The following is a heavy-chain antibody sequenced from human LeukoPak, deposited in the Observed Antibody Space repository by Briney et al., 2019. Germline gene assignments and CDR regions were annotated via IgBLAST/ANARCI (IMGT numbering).Heavy chain of an antibody. V-gene: IGHV4-39*01. CDR2: IHYRLPT. D-gene: IGHD5-24*01. Sequence: PSETLSLTCDVPGVSISGTNYYWGWLRQPPGMGLEWIGSIHYRLPTFYNPLLKSRVTISVDTSKNQISLRLRSVTAADTAVYYCARHEEEDGYNAKTPDYWGQGTLVTVSS. CDR3: ARHEEEDGYNAKTPDY. J-gene: IGHJ4*02. CDR1: GVSISGTNYY.